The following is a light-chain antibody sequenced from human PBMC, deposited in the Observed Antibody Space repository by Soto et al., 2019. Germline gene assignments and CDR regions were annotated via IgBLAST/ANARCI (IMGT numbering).Light chain of an antibody. CDR2: DAS. Sequence: DIQMTQSPSTLSASVGDRVTLTCRASQSISTWLAWYQQKPGKAPNLLIYDASSLERGVPSRFSGSGSGTEFNLTISSLQPDDFATYYCQQYNSYTFGQGTKLEIK. V-gene: IGKV1-5*01. CDR3: QQYNSYT. CDR1: QSISTW. J-gene: IGKJ2*01.